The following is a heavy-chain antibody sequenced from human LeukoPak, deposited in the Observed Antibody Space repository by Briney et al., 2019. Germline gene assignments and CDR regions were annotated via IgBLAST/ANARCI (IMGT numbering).Heavy chain of an antibody. CDR1: GDSVSTNSAA. CDR3: ARDQPSLGDGYYYLDY. D-gene: IGHD3-3*01. J-gene: IGHJ4*02. Sequence: SQTLSLTCAFSGDSVSTNSAAWNWIRQSPLRGLEWLGKTYYRSKWYNDYAASVRSRITVNPDTSKNQFSLQLNSVTPEDTAVYYCARDQPSLGDGYYYLDYWSQGTLVTVSS. V-gene: IGHV6-1*01. CDR2: TYYRSKWYN.